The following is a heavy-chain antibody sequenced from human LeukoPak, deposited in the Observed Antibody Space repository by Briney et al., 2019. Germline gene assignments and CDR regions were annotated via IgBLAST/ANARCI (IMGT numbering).Heavy chain of an antibody. J-gene: IGHJ1*01. V-gene: IGHV3-21*06. Sequence: GGSLRLSCAASGFTFSSYSMNWVRQAPGKGLEWVSSISTSSSYIYYADSVKGRFTISRDNAKNSLSLRMNSLSAEDTAVYYCATAYRSGWYVYFQHWDQGSLVAVSS. CDR2: ISTSSSYI. CDR1: GFTFSSYS. CDR3: ATAYRSGWYVYFQH. D-gene: IGHD6-19*01.